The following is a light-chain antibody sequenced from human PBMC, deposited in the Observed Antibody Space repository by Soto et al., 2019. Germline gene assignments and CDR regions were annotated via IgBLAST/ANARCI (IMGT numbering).Light chain of an antibody. CDR2: WAS. CDR1: QSVLYSSNNKNY. J-gene: IGKJ4*01. V-gene: IGKV4-1*01. CDR3: QQYFSTPLT. Sequence: DIVMTQSPDSLAVSLGERATINCKSSQSVLYSSNNKNYLAWYQQKPGQPPKLLIYWASTRESGVPDRFSGSGSATGFTLTISSLQAEDEAVYYCQQYFSTPLTFGGGTKVEIK.